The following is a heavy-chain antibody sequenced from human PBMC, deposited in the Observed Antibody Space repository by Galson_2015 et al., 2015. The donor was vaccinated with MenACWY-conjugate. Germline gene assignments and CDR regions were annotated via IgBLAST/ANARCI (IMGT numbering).Heavy chain of an antibody. Sequence: SLRLSCAASGFTFSSYNMNWVRQAPGKGLEWVSSISSSSSYIYYADSVKGRFTISRDNAKNSLYLQMNSLRAEDTAVYYCARDPDYYDSSSYLSSSYHHAQYCSGGSCYSSNYYYYGMDVWGQGTTVTVSS. V-gene: IGHV3-21*01. CDR3: ARDPDYYDSSSYLSSSYHHAQYCSGGSCYSSNYYYYGMDV. CDR1: GFTFSSYN. J-gene: IGHJ6*02. CDR2: ISSSSSYI. D-gene: IGHD2-15*01.